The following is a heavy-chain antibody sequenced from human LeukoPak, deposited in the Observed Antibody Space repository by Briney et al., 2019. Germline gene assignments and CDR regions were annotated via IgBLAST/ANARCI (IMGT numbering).Heavy chain of an antibody. CDR2: IYGGGTT. V-gene: IGHV3-66*01. CDR3: ATSSGLTNDAFDV. CDR1: TFTVSGNY. Sequence: GGSLRLSCTSSTFTVSGNYLTWVRQAPGKGLEWVSVIYGGGTTHYAGSVKGRFTISRDDSKHTIYLQINSLRAEDTAVYYCATSSGLTNDAFDVWGQGTMVTVSS. J-gene: IGHJ3*01. D-gene: IGHD3-22*01.